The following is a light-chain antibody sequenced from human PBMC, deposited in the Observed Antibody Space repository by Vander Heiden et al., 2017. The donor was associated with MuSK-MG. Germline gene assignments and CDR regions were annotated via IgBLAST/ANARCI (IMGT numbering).Light chain of an antibody. J-gene: IGKJ2*01. CDR3: QKYDNLPYT. V-gene: IGKV1-33*01. CDR2: DAS. Sequence: DIQMTQSPSSLSASVGDRVTITCQASQDISNYLNWYQQKPGKAPKLLIYDASNLETGVPSRFSGSGSGTDFTFTISSLQPEDIATYYCQKYDNLPYTFGQGTKVEIK. CDR1: QDISNY.